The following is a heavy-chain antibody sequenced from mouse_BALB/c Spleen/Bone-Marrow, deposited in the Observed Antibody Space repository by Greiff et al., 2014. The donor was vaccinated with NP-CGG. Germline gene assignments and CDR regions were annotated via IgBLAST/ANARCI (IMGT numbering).Heavy chain of an antibody. J-gene: IGHJ3*01. CDR1: GFNIKDTY. CDR3: ASYYYGSSSFAY. CDR2: IVPANGNT. Sequence: VQLQQSGAELVKPGASVKLSCTTSGFNIKDTYMHWGEQRPEQGLEWIGRIVPANGNTKYDPKFQGKATITADTSSNTAYLQLSSLTSEDTAVYYCASYYYGSSSFAYWGQGTLVTVSA. D-gene: IGHD1-1*01. V-gene: IGHV14-3*02.